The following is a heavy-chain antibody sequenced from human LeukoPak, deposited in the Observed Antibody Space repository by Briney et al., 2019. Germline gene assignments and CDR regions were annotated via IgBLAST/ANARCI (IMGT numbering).Heavy chain of an antibody. CDR3: ARVKYCSSTSPPGDYYYYMDV. J-gene: IGHJ6*03. CDR2: ISWNSGSI. V-gene: IGHV3-9*01. Sequence: GGSLRLSCAASGFTFDDYAMHWVRQAPGKGLEWVSGISWNSGSIGYADSVKGRFTISRDNAKNSLYLQMNSLRAEDTAVYYCARVKYCSSTSPPGDYYYYMDVWGKGTTVTVSS. CDR1: GFTFDDYA. D-gene: IGHD2-2*01.